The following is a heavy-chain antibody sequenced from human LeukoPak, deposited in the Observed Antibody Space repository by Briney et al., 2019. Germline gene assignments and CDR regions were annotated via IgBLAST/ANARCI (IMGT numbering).Heavy chain of an antibody. Sequence: SVMVSCKASGGTFSSYAISWVRQAPGQGLEWMGGIIPIFGTANYAQKFQGRVTITADESTSTAYMELSSLRSEDTAVYYCARSNSGYDWWIYYFDYWGQGTLVTVSS. CDR2: IIPIFGTA. J-gene: IGHJ4*02. CDR1: GGTFSSYA. D-gene: IGHD5-12*01. V-gene: IGHV1-69*01. CDR3: ARSNSGYDWWIYYFDY.